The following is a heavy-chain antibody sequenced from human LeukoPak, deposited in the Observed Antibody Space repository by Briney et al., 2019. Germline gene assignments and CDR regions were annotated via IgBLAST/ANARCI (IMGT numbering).Heavy chain of an antibody. D-gene: IGHD6-13*01. CDR3: ARLRYSSTWYRFDYFDY. CDR1: GYSFTSYW. CDR2: IYPGGSDT. J-gene: IGHJ4*02. V-gene: IGHV5-51*01. Sequence: GESLKISCKGSGYSFTSYWIGWVRQMPGKGLEWVGSIYPGGSDTRYSPSFQGQVTISADKSISTAYLQWSSLKASDSAMYYCARLRYSSTWYRFDYFDYWGQGTLVTVSS.